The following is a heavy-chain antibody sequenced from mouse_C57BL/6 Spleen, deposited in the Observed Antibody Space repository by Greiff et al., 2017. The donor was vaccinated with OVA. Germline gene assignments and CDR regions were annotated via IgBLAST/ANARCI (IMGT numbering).Heavy chain of an antibody. CDR3: VTYGRSYEY. Sequence: EVQGVESGGGLVQPKGSLKLSCAASGFTFNTYAMHWVRQAPGKGLEWVARIRSKSSNYATYYADSVTDRFTISRDDSQSMLYLQMNNLKTEDTAMYYGVTYGRSYEYWGQGTLVTVSA. CDR1: GFTFNTYA. D-gene: IGHD1-1*01. J-gene: IGHJ3*01. V-gene: IGHV10-3*01. CDR2: IRSKSSNYAT.